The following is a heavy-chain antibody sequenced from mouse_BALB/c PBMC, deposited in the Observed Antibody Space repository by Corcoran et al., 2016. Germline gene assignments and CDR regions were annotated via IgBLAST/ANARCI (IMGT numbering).Heavy chain of an antibody. CDR3: ARTYYGSSSHWYFDV. D-gene: IGHD1-1*01. V-gene: IGHV1S136*01. Sequence: EVQLQQSGPELVKPGASVKMSCKASGYTFTSYVMHWVKQKPGQGLEWIGYINPYNDGTKYNENFKGKATLTSDKSSSTAYMELSSLTSEDSAVYYWARTYYGSSSHWYFDVWGAGTTVTVSS. J-gene: IGHJ1*01. CDR1: GYTFTSYV. CDR2: INPYNDGT.